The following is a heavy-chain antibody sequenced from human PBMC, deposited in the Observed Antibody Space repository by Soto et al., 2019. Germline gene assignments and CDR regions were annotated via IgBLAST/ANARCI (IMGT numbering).Heavy chain of an antibody. CDR3: AKNTIFGVVKRDYYYGMDV. Sequence: GSLRLSCAASGFTFSSYAMSWVRQAPGKGLEWVSAISGSGGSTYYADSVKGRFTISRDNSKNTLYLQMNSLRAEDTAVYYCAKNTIFGVVKRDYYYGMDVWGQGTTVTVSS. CDR1: GFTFSSYA. J-gene: IGHJ6*02. CDR2: ISGSGGST. V-gene: IGHV3-23*01. D-gene: IGHD3-3*01.